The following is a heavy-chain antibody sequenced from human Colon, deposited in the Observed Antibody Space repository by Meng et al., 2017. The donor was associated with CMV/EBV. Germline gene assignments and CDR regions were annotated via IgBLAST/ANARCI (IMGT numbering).Heavy chain of an antibody. V-gene: IGHV3-30*02. CDR2: IRYDGNDK. CDR3: AKHIRQLIKYYFYGMNV. CDR1: GFTFGDYA. Sequence: GGSLRLSCTTSGFTFGDYAMSWVRQAPGKGLEWVAFIRYDGNDKYYGDSVKGRFTISRDNSKNTLYLQMNSLRPEDTAVYYCAKHIRQLIKYYFYGMNVWGQGTTVTVSS. J-gene: IGHJ6*02. D-gene: IGHD6-6*01.